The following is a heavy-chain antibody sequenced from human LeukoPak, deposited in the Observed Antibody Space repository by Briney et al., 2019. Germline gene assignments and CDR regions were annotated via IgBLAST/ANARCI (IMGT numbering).Heavy chain of an antibody. CDR3: AKDQYTSHDQDAFDI. J-gene: IGHJ3*02. D-gene: IGHD5-12*01. Sequence: PGGSLRLTCAASGFTFSSYGMHWVRQAPGKGLEWVAIISYDGSDKYYGASVKGRFTISKDNSKSTLYLQMNSLRPEDTAVYYCAKDQYTSHDQDAFDIWGQGTMVTVSS. V-gene: IGHV3-30*18. CDR1: GFTFSSYG. CDR2: ISYDGSDK.